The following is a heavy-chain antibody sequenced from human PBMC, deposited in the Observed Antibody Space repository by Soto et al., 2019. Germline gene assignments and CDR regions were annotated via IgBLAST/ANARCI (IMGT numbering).Heavy chain of an antibody. Sequence: ASVKVSCKASGGTFSSYAISWVRQAPGQGLEWMGGIIPIFGTANYAQKFQGRVTITADESTSTAYMELSSLRSEDTAVYYCARSRHDYGLFDYWGQGTLVTVSS. J-gene: IGHJ4*02. V-gene: IGHV1-69*13. CDR3: ARSRHDYGLFDY. D-gene: IGHD4-17*01. CDR2: IIPIFGTA. CDR1: GGTFSSYA.